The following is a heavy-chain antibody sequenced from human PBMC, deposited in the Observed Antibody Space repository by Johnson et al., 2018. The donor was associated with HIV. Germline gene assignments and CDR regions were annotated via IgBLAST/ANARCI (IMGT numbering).Heavy chain of an antibody. V-gene: IGHV3-30*18. Sequence: QVQLVESGGGVVQPGRSLRLSCAASGSTFSSYGMHWVRQAPGKGLEWVAVISYDGSNKYYADSVKGRFTISRDNSKNTLYLQMNSLRAEDTAVYYCAKEKNGYHWTFDIWGQGTMVTVSS. J-gene: IGHJ3*02. CDR1: GSTFSSYG. D-gene: IGHD5-24*01. CDR2: ISYDGSNK. CDR3: AKEKNGYHWTFDI.